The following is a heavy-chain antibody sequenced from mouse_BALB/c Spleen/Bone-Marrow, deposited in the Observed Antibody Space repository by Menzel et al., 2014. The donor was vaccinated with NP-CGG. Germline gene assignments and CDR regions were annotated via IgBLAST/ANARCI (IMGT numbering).Heavy chain of an antibody. CDR1: GYTFTSYW. CDR2: IDPSDSET. D-gene: IGHD2-3*01. J-gene: IGHJ4*01. CDR3: ARALGDGYYYAMDY. V-gene: IGHV1-69*02. Sequence: VQLQQSGAELVKPGAPVRLSCKASGYTFTSYWMNWVKQRPGRGLEWIGRIDPSDSETHYNQKFKDKATLTVDKSSSTAYMQLSSLASEDSAVYYCARALGDGYYYAMDYWGQGTSVTVSS.